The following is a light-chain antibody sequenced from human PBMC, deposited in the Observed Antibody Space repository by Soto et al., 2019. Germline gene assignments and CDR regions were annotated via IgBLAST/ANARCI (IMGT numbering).Light chain of an antibody. J-gene: IGLJ1*01. Sequence: QSALTQPASVSGSPGQSITVSCTGTSSDVGVSNSVSWYQHHSGKAPTLIIYEVRHRPSGVSNRFSGSKSGNTASLTISGLQAEDEADYYCISYTSSGTLYVFGTGTKLTVL. CDR1: SSDVGVSNS. CDR3: ISYTSSGTLYV. CDR2: EVR. V-gene: IGLV2-14*01.